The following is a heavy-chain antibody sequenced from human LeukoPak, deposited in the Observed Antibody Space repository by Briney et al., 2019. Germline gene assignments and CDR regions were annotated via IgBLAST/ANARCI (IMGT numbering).Heavy chain of an antibody. Sequence: GGSLRLSCAASGFTFSSNNMNWVRQAPGKGLEWVSYISSSGSTIYHADSVKGRFTISRDNAKNSLYLQMNSLRDEDTAVYYCARDYPGTTGFFDYWGRGTLVTVSS. CDR3: ARDYPGTTGFFDY. J-gene: IGHJ4*02. CDR1: GFTFSSNN. D-gene: IGHD1-1*01. V-gene: IGHV3-48*02. CDR2: ISSSGSTI.